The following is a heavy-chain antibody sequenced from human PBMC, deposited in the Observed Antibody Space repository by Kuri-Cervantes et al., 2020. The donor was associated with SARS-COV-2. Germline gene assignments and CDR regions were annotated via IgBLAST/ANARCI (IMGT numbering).Heavy chain of an antibody. D-gene: IGHD1-7*01. J-gene: IGHJ5*02. CDR3: AREGGRYNWNFRVFA. CDR2: ISAYNGNT. V-gene: IGHV1-18*01. CDR1: GYTFTSYD. Sequence: ASVKVSCKASGYTFTSYDINWVRQATGQGLEWMGWISAYNGNTNYAQKLQGRVTMTTDTSTSTAYMELRSLRSDDTAVYYCAREGGRYNWNFRVFAWGQGTVVTVSS.